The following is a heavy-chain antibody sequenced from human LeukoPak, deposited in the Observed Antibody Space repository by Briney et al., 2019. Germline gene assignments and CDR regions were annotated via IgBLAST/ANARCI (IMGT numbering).Heavy chain of an antibody. CDR3: ARSGWGSYRLSIYVADYFDY. V-gene: IGHV4-61*02. D-gene: IGHD3-16*02. Sequence: SETLSLTCTVSGGSISSGSYYWSWLRQPAGKGLEWIGRIYTSGSTNYNPSLKSRVTMSVDTSKNQFSLKLSSVTAADTAVYYCARSGWGSYRLSIYVADYFDYWGQGTLVTVSS. J-gene: IGHJ4*02. CDR2: IYTSGST. CDR1: GGSISSGSYY.